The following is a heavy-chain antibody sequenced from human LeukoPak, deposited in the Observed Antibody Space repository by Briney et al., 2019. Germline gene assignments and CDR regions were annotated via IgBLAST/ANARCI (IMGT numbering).Heavy chain of an antibody. D-gene: IGHD6-13*01. Sequence: GGSLRLSCAASGFTFSSYGMHWVRQAPGKGLEWVAVIWYDGSNKYYADSVKGRFTISRDNSKNTLYLQMNSLRAEDTAVYYCARARIRSRWYFYYWGQGNLVTVSS. V-gene: IGHV3-33*01. CDR1: GFTFSSYG. CDR3: ARARIRSRWYFYY. J-gene: IGHJ4*02. CDR2: IWYDGSNK.